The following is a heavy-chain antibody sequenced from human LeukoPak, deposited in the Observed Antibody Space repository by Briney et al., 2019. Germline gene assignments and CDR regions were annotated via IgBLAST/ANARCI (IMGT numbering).Heavy chain of an antibody. CDR2: ITGSSSHI. CDR1: GLTFRSYS. V-gene: IGHV3-21*01. Sequence: GGSLRLSCVVSGLTFRSYSINWVRQPPGKGLEWVSSITGSSSHIFYTDSVKGRFTISRDNGKNSAYLQMESLRAEDTAVYFCATSITYFDLWSGRDWMDHWGQGTLVIVSS. J-gene: IGHJ5*02. CDR3: ATSITYFDLWSGRDWMDH. D-gene: IGHD3-3*01.